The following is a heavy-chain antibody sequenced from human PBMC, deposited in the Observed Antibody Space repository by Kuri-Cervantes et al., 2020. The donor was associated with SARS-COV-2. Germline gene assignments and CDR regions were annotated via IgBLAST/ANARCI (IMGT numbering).Heavy chain of an antibody. CDR3: VRLGAAYVDTLVVMRAVHYFDS. CDR1: GFTVNYYW. J-gene: IGHJ4*02. Sequence: GGSLRLSCAASGFTVNYYWMTWVRQAPGGGLEWVANVKQDGSENYYVESVRGRFTISRDNAKNSLYLQMNSLRADDTAVYYCVRLGAAYVDTLVVMRAVHYFDSWGQGTLVTVSS. D-gene: IGHD5-18*01. V-gene: IGHV3-7*03. CDR2: VKQDGSEN.